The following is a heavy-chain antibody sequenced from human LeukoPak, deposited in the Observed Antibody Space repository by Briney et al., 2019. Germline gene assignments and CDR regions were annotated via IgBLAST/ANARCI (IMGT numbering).Heavy chain of an antibody. Sequence: SQTLSLTCAISGDSVSSNSATWHWIRQSPSRGLEWLRRTYYRSTFYGDYAISVKSRITINPDTSKNQFSLQLNSVTPEDTAVYYCARTPQEYYYDIYFDSWGQGTLVTVSS. CDR3: ARTPQEYYYDIYFDS. J-gene: IGHJ4*02. D-gene: IGHD3-22*01. CDR1: GDSVSSNSAT. V-gene: IGHV6-1*01. CDR2: TYYRSTFYG.